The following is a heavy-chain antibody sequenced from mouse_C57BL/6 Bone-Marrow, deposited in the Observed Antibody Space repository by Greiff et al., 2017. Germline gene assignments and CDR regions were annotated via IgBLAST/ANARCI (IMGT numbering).Heavy chain of an antibody. V-gene: IGHV14-3*01. CDR1: GFNIKNTY. Sequence: VHVKQSVAELVRPGASVKLSCTASGFNIKNTYMHWVKQRPEQGLEWIGRIDPANGNTKSAPKFQGKATITAEPSSNKADLQLSSLTSEDTAIFYCGRTLQRYPDYFDYWGQGTTLTVAS. CDR2: IDPANGNT. CDR3: GRTLQRYPDYFDY. D-gene: IGHD1-1*01. J-gene: IGHJ2*01.